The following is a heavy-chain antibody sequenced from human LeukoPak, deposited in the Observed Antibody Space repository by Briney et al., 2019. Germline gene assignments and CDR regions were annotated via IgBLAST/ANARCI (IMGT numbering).Heavy chain of an antibody. CDR1: GGSISSYY. CDR2: INHSGST. Sequence: PSETLSLTCTVSGGSISSYYWSWIRQPPGKGLEWIGEINHSGSTNYNPSLKSRVTISVDTSKNQFSLKLSSVTAADTAVYYCARGRRLRGYSYGYGYWGQGTLVTVSS. CDR3: ARGRRLRGYSYGYGY. J-gene: IGHJ4*02. V-gene: IGHV4-34*01. D-gene: IGHD5-18*01.